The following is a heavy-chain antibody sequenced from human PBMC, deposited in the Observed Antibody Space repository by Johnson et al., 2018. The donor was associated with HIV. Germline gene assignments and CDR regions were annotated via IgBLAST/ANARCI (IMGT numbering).Heavy chain of an antibody. CDR3: ARDQDWGYYDSTAFDI. CDR1: GFTFSDYY. V-gene: IGHV3-11*04. J-gene: IGHJ3*02. Sequence: VQVVESGGGLVKPGGSLRLSCAASGFTFSDYYMSWIRQAPGKGLEWVSYISSSGSTIYYADSVKGRFTISRDTSKNTVYLQMSSLRAEDTAVYHCARDQDWGYYDSTAFDIWGQGTMVTVSS. CDR2: ISSSGSTI. D-gene: IGHD3-22*01.